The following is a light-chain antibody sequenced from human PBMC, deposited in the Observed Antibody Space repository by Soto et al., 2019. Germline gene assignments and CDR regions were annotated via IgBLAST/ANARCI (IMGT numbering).Light chain of an antibody. CDR1: SSNIGSNT. J-gene: IGLJ2*01. CDR2: SNK. CDR3: ATWDDSLNGYVV. V-gene: IGLV1-44*01. Sequence: QSVLTQPPSASGTPGQRVTISCSGSSSNIGSNTVNWYQQLPGTAPKLLIYSNKQRPSGVPDRFSGSKSGTSASLAISGLQSEDEADYYCATWDDSLNGYVVFGRGTKLTVL.